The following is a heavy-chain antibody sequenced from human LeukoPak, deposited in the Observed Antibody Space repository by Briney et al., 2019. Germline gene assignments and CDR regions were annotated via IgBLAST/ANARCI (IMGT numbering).Heavy chain of an antibody. CDR1: GVSMSAYR. V-gene: IGHV4-4*09. Sequence: PSETLSLTCTVSGVSMSAYRWSWVRQSPEKGLAWIGCINTKGETSYNPSLKSRVPTSVETSKSQFSLRLTSVTAADTAVYYCATSNDAKIAPFDHWGQGAPVTVSS. CDR2: INTKGET. J-gene: IGHJ4*02. D-gene: IGHD2-21*01. CDR3: ATSNDAKIAPFDH.